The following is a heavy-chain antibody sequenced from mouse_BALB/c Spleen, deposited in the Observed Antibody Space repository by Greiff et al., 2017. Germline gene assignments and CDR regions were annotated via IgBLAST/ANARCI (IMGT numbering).Heavy chain of an antibody. J-gene: IGHJ4*01. Sequence: EVKVVESGGGLVQPGGSLRLSCATSGFTFSDFYMEWVRQPPGKRLEWIAASRNKANDYTTEYSASVKGRFIVSRDTSQSILYLQMNALRAEDTAIYYCARDAYYGSSYSAMDYWGQGTSVTVSS. CDR2: SRNKANDYTT. CDR3: ARDAYYGSSYSAMDY. D-gene: IGHD1-1*01. V-gene: IGHV7-1*02. CDR1: GFTFSDFY.